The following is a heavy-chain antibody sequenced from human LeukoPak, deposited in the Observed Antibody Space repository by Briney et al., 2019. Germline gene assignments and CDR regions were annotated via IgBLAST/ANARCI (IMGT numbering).Heavy chain of an antibody. J-gene: IGHJ5*02. CDR1: GFTLSNYE. CDR3: ARGVGSSWPGWFAP. V-gene: IGHV3-48*03. CDR2: IRHSGRTT. Sequence: GGSLRLSCAASGFTLSNYELNWVRHAPGKGGEWGSYIRHSGRTTYSACSGKGRFTISRENAKNSPYLQMTSMSAEDTAVYYCARGVGSSWPGWFAPWGKGTLVTASS. D-gene: IGHD6-13*01.